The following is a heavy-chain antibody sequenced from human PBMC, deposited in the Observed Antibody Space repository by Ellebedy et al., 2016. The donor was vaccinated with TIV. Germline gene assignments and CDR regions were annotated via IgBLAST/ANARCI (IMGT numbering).Heavy chain of an antibody. CDR1: GFTFSPYA. V-gene: IGHV3-23*01. CDR3: AKDRTPGDGYWVFDN. J-gene: IGHJ4*02. D-gene: IGHD5-18*01. CDR2: IVGSGA. Sequence: GESLKISCAASGFTFSPYAMAWVRQAPGKGLEWVSGIVGSGAQKYADSVKGRFTISRDNSKRTVDLQMNSLRAEDPAVYFCAKDRTPGDGYWVFDNWGQGTLVSVSS.